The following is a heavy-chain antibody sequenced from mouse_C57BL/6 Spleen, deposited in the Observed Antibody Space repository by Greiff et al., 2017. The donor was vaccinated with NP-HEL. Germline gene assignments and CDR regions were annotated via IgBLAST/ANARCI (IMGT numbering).Heavy chain of an antibody. CDR3: ARVYDYEYYAMDY. V-gene: IGHV2-6*01. CDR2: IWGVGST. CDR1: GFSLTSYG. J-gene: IGHJ4*01. Sequence: QVQLKESGPGLVAPSQSLSITCTVSGFSLTSYGVDWVRQSPGKGLEWLGVIWGVGSTNYNSALKSRLSISKDNSKSQVFLKMNSLQTDDTAMYYCARVYDYEYYAMDYWGQGTSVTVSS. D-gene: IGHD2-4*01.